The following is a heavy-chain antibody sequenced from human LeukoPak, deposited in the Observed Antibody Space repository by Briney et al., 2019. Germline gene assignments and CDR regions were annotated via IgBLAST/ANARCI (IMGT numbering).Heavy chain of an antibody. D-gene: IGHD5-12*01. J-gene: IGHJ4*02. CDR2: ISSSSSYI. Sequence: GGSLRLSCAASGVTFSSYSMNWVRQAPGKGLGWVSSISSSSSYIYYADSVKGRFTISRDNAKNSLYLQMNSLRAEDTAVYYCARGIVATLDYFDYWGQGTLVTVSS. CDR3: ARGIVATLDYFDY. V-gene: IGHV3-21*01. CDR1: GVTFSSYS.